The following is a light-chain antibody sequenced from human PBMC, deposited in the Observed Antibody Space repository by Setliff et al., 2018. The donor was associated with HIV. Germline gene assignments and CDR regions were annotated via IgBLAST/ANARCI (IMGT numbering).Light chain of an antibody. CDR2: EVG. V-gene: IGLV2-14*01. CDR1: SSDVGGYDY. CDR3: CSYTSSTTLV. J-gene: IGLJ1*01. Sequence: QSVLTQPASVSGSPGQSITISCTGTSSDVGGYDYVSWYQQHPGKVPKLMLYEVGNRPSGVSNRFSGSKSGNTASLTISGLQAEDEAYYYCCSYTSSTTLVFGTGTKVTVL.